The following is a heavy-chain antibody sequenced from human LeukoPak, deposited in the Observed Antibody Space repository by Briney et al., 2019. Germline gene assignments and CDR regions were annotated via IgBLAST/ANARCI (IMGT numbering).Heavy chain of an antibody. J-gene: IGHJ3*02. V-gene: IGHV4-34*01. CDR2: INHSGST. D-gene: IGHD5-12*01. CDR1: GGSFSGYY. CDR3: ARASLLDIVATYSSSRSGFAFDI. Sequence: SETLSLTCAVYGGSFSGYYWTWIRQPPGKGLEWIGEINHSGSTNYNPSLKSRVTISVDTSKNQFSLKLRSATAADTAVYYCARASLLDIVATYSSSRSGFAFDIWGQGTMVTVSS.